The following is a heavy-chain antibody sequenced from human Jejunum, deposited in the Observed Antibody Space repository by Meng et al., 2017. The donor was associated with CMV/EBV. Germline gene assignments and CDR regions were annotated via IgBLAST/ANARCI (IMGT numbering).Heavy chain of an antibody. CDR1: AFTFSRSG. Sequence: SCAASAFTFSRSGMHWVRQAPGKGLEWVAFIRSDDRDKYSADSVKGRFTISSDNSKNILYLQMNSLRVEDTAVYYCAKDRVPEDWGQGTLVTVSS. CDR3: AKDRVPED. CDR2: IRSDDRDK. V-gene: IGHV3-30*02. J-gene: IGHJ4*02.